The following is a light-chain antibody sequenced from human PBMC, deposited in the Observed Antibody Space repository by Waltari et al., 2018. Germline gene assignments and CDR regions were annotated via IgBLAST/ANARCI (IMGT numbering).Light chain of an antibody. Sequence: DIVMTQSPYSLAVSLGERATINCQSSQSVLFTSNNENYLSWYHQKPGQPPKLLIYWASTRESGVPDRFSGSGSGTDFTLTISSLQAEDGAVYYCQQYYSIPRSFGQGTKLEIK. J-gene: IGKJ2*03. CDR1: QSVLFTSNNENY. V-gene: IGKV4-1*01. CDR2: WAS. CDR3: QQYYSIPRS.